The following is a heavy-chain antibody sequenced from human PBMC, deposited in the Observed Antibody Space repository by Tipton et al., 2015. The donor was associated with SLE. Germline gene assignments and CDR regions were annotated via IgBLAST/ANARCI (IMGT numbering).Heavy chain of an antibody. CDR2: INHSGST. D-gene: IGHD3-10*01. CDR3: ARAPTSSGWFDP. J-gene: IGHJ5*02. Sequence: TLSLTCTVYGGSFSGYYWSWIRQPPGKGLEWIGEINHSGSTNYNPSLESRLTISVDTSKNQFSLKLDSVIAADTAVYYCARAPTSSGWFDPWGQGTLVIVSS. V-gene: IGHV4-34*09. CDR1: GGSFSGYY.